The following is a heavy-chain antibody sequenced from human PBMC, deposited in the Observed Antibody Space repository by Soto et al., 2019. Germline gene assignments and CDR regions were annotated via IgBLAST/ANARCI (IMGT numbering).Heavy chain of an antibody. Sequence: VQLVESGGGVVQPGRSLRLSCAASGFTFSSFAMHWVRRAPGKGLECVALISYDGINKYYADSVKGRFTVSRDSSKSTLYLQMNSLRAEDTAVYYCAKDGVSGWSDYFFDYWGQGTLVTVSS. J-gene: IGHJ4*02. V-gene: IGHV3-30*18. CDR1: GFTFSSFA. CDR3: AKDGVSGWSDYFFDY. CDR2: ISYDGINK. D-gene: IGHD6-19*01.